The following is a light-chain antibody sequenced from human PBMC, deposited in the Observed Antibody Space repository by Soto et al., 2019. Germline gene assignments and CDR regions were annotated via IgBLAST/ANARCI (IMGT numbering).Light chain of an antibody. CDR1: QSISSW. CDR2: KAS. J-gene: IGKJ1*01. CDR3: QQYKSYWT. Sequence: DIHMTQSPSTLSAFVGDRVTITCRASQSISSWLAWYQQKPGKAPKLLIFKASTLESGVPSRFSGSGSGTEFALTISSLQPDDLATYYCQQYKSYWTFGQGTKVEVK. V-gene: IGKV1-5*03.